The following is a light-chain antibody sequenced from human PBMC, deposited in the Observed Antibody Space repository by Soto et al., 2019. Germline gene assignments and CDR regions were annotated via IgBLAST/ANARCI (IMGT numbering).Light chain of an antibody. CDR3: SSYTSFSTYV. CDR2: EVS. CDR1: SSDVGGYNY. J-gene: IGLJ1*01. V-gene: IGLV2-14*01. Sequence: QSALTQPASVSGSPGQSITISCTGTSSDVGGYNYFSWYQQHPGKAPKLMIYEVSNRPSGVSNRFSGSKSDNTASLTISGLQAEDEADYYCSSYTSFSTYVFGTGTKLTVL.